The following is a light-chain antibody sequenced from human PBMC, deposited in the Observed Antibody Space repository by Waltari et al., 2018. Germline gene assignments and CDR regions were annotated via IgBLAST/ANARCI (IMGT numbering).Light chain of an antibody. Sequence: DLKMTQSPSNLSASVGDRYTITCRASQSIPRWLAWYQQKPGKAPKLLIYKASILESGVPSRFSGCGSGTEFTLTISSLQPDDFATYYCQHYDSYSATFGRGTKIEIK. CDR3: QHYDSYSAT. CDR2: KAS. J-gene: IGKJ3*01. V-gene: IGKV1-5*03. CDR1: QSIPRW.